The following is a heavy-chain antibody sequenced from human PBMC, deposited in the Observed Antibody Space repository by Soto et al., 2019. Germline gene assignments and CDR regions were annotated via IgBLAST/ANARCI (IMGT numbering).Heavy chain of an antibody. D-gene: IGHD5-18*01. CDR3: ARRGAMVPNNFDY. Sequence: TSETLSLTCAVYGGSFSGYYWSWIRQPPGKGLEWIGEINHSGSTNYNPSLKSRVTISVDTSKNQFSLKLSSVTAADTAVYYCARRGAMVPNNFDYWGQGTLVTVSS. CDR2: INHSGST. CDR1: GGSFSGYY. V-gene: IGHV4-34*01. J-gene: IGHJ4*02.